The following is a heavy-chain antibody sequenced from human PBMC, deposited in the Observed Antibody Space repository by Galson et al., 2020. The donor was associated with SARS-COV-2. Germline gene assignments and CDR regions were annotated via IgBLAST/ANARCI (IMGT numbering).Heavy chain of an antibody. CDR3: ARSVATRDGNDCYNDMDV. CDR1: GFIFNDHY. J-gene: IGHJ6*02. CDR2: MRNKDESYTT. V-gene: IGHV3-72*01. D-gene: IGHD2-21*02. Sequence: QLGESLKISCAGSGFIFNDHYMEWVRQAPGKGLEWVGRMRNKDESYTTDYAASVKGRFTLSRDDSKKSVYLQMNSLKTEDTAVYYCARSVATRDGNDCYNDMDVWGRGTTVTVSS.